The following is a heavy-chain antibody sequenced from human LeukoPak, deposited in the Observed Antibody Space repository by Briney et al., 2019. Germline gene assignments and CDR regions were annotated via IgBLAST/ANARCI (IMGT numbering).Heavy chain of an antibody. CDR1: GFTFSSYA. D-gene: IGHD6-13*01. CDR3: AKLYTSRWYNDY. J-gene: IGHJ4*02. Sequence: GGSLRLSCAASGFTFSSYAMSWVRQAPGKGLGWVSALSNIGSSTSYADSVKGRFTISRDNSKNTLYLQMNSLRAEDTALYYCAKLYTSRWYNDYWGQGTLVTVSS. CDR2: LSNIGSST. V-gene: IGHV3-23*01.